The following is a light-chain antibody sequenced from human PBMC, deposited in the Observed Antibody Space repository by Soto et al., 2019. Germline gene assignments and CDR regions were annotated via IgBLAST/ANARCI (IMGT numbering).Light chain of an antibody. CDR1: QSVSSN. V-gene: IGKV3-15*01. J-gene: IGKJ4*01. Sequence: EIVMTQSPATLSVSPGERATLSCRASQSVSSNLAWYQQKPGQAPRLLIYHASTRATGIPARFSGSGSGTEFTLTISSMQSEYCAVYYCQQYNKWQLTFGGGTKMEIK. CDR3: QQYNKWQLT. CDR2: HAS.